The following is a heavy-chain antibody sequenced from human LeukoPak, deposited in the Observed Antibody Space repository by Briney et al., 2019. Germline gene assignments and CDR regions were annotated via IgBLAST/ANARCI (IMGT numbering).Heavy chain of an antibody. CDR2: INGDGSIT. J-gene: IGHJ4*02. CDR3: SRGLVGYYHDSSTYPDS. V-gene: IGHV3-74*01. D-gene: IGHD3-22*01. CDR1: RFPFSSYW. Sequence: GVSLRLSCAASRFPFSSYWMHWVRQAPGKGLVWVSRINGDGSITTYADSVKGRFTISRDNAKNMLYLQLDSLTAEDTAVYYCSRGLVGYYHDSSTYPDSWGQGTLVTVSS.